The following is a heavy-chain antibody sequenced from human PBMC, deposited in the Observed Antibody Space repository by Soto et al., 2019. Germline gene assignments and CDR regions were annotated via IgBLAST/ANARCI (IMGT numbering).Heavy chain of an antibody. CDR2: IYPTGST. J-gene: IGHJ5*02. V-gene: IGHV4-4*07. D-gene: IGHD2-2*01. Sequence: QVQLQESGPGLVKPSETLSLSCTVSGDSFSNYYCNWVRKSAGKGLEWIGRIYPTGSTTYNPSLKSRLTMSVGTSKNQFSLRLTSMTAADTAVYYCATGRSEVVPGAMDTWGQGTLVTVSS. CDR3: ATGRSEVVPGAMDT. CDR1: GDSFSNYY.